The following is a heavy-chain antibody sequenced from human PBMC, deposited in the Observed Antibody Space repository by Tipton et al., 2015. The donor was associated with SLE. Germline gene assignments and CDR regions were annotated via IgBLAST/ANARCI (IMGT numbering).Heavy chain of an antibody. CDR2: ISSSSSYI. CDR1: GFTFSSYS. D-gene: IGHD6-13*01. V-gene: IGHV3-21*03. J-gene: IGHJ4*02. Sequence: GSLRLSCAASGFTFSSYSMNWVRQAPGKGLEWVSFISSSSSYIYYADSVKGRFTISRDNAKNSLYLQMNSLRAEDTAVYYCARGGYSSSWYVYWGQGTLVTVPS. CDR3: ARGGYSSSWYVY.